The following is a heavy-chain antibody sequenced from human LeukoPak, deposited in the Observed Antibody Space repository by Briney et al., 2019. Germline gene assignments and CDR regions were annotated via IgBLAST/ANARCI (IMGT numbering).Heavy chain of an antibody. CDR1: GFTFSSYG. V-gene: IGHV3-23*01. Sequence: PGGSLRLSCAASGFTFSSYGMSWVRQAPGKGLEWVSAISGSGGSTYYADSVKGRFTISRDNSKNTLYLQMNSLRAEDTAVYYCAGATTSSGSRNQYYFDYWGQGTLVTVSS. D-gene: IGHD3-10*01. J-gene: IGHJ4*02. CDR3: AGATTSSGSRNQYYFDY. CDR2: ISGSGGST.